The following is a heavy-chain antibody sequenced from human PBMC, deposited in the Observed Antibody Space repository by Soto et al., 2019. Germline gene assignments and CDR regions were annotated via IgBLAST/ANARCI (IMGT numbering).Heavy chain of an antibody. V-gene: IGHV3-23*01. CDR2: ISGSGGST. D-gene: IGHD6-19*01. Sequence: PGGSLRLSCAASGFTFSGYAMSWVRQAPGKGLEWVSAISGSGGSTYYADSVKGRFTISRGNSKNTLYLQMNSLRAEDTAVYYCAKVRNLQWLVGVWGQGTLVTVSS. J-gene: IGHJ4*02. CDR3: AKVRNLQWLVGV. CDR1: GFTFSGYA.